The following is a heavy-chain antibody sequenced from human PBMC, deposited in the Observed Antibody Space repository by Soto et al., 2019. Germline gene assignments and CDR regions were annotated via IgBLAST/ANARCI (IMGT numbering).Heavy chain of an antibody. CDR1: GGSISSSNW. D-gene: IGHD6-13*01. CDR2: IYHSGST. J-gene: IGHJ4*02. Sequence: QVQLQESGPGLVKPSGTLSLTCAVSGGSISSSNWWSWVRQPPGKGLEWIGEIYHSGSTNYNPSLSSRVTVSVDKSKNPFSLKLSSVTAADTAVYYCAAGGSSWYLAYWGQGTLVTVSS. V-gene: IGHV4-4*02. CDR3: AAGGSSWYLAY.